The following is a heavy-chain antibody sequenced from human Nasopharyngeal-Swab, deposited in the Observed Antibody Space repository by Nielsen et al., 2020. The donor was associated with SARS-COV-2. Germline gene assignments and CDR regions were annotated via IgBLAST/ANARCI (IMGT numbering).Heavy chain of an antibody. V-gene: IGHV3-9*01. CDR2: ISWNSGSI. D-gene: IGHD6-19*01. J-gene: IGHJ3*02. CDR3: AKAADSSGSIFDI. Sequence: GGSLRLSCAASGFTFDDYAMHWVRQAPGKGLEWVSGISWNSGSIGYADSVKGRFTISRDNAKNSLYLQMNSLRAEDTALYYCAKAADSSGSIFDIWGQGTMVTVSS. CDR1: GFTFDDYA.